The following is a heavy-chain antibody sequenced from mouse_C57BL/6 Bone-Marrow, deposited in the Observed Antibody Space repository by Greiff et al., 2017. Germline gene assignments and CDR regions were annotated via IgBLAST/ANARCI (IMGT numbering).Heavy chain of an antibody. CDR2: ILPGSGSI. D-gene: IGHD1-2*01. CDR3: ARHEYYGPGYYFDY. CDR1: GYTFTGYW. Sequence: VQLQQSGAELMKPGASVKLSCKATGYTFTGYWIEWVKQRPGHGLEWIGEILPGSGSIKYNEKFKDKATLTADKSSSTVYMELSRLTSEDSAVYFCARHEYYGPGYYFDYWGQGTTLTVSS. V-gene: IGHV1-62-2*01. J-gene: IGHJ2*01.